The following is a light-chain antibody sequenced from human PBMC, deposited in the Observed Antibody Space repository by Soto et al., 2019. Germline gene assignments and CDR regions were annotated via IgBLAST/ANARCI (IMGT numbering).Light chain of an antibody. V-gene: IGKV3-11*01. CDR1: QSVSRN. J-gene: IGKJ3*01. Sequence: EIVLTQSPAILSLSPGERATFSCSASQSVSRNLDCYQHKPGQTPRLLIYDASNMATGLPVRFSGSGSGTDFTLPISSLEPEDFAVYYCQQRSTGLSFGPGTKVDIK. CDR2: DAS. CDR3: QQRSTGLS.